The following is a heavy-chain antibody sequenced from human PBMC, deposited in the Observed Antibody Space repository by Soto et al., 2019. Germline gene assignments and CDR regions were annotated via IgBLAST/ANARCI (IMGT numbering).Heavy chain of an antibody. CDR2: IGIGVDT. CDR1: GFTFSSYG. Sequence: EVQLLESGGGLVQPGGSLRLSCEVSGFTFSSYGMNWVRQAPDKGLEWVSTIGIGVDTYYADSVKGRFTISRDNSKNTLFLQMNSLRAEDTALYFCAKDGTTAGIHYYGMDVWGQGTTVTVSS. CDR3: AKDGTTAGIHYYGMDV. V-gene: IGHV3-23*01. D-gene: IGHD2-2*02. J-gene: IGHJ6*02.